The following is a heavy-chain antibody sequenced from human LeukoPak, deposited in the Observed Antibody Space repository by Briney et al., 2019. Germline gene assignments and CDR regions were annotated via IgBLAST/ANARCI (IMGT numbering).Heavy chain of an antibody. V-gene: IGHV3-48*04. J-gene: IGHJ4*02. CDR2: ISTSSGTM. Sequence: GGSLRLSCVGSGFIFSSFAMSWVRQAPGKGLEWVSYISTSSGTMYYADSVKGRFTISRDNAQNSLYLQMNSLTAEDTAVYYCAREGSAADDFDYWGQGTLVTVSS. CDR1: GFIFSSFA. CDR3: AREGSAADDFDY. D-gene: IGHD2-2*01.